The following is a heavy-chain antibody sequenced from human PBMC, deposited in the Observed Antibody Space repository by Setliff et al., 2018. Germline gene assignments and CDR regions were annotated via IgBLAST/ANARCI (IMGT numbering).Heavy chain of an antibody. CDR2: INPSSGRT. CDR1: GYTFTSHY. Sequence: VASEVSCKASGYTFTSHYMHWVRQAPGLGLEWMGTINPSSGRTSYAQKFQGRVTMTRDTSTSTVYMDMSSLRSEDTAVYYCARDVFPYHYEGAFDIWGQGTMVTVSS. J-gene: IGHJ3*02. CDR3: ARDVFPYHYEGAFDI. V-gene: IGHV1-46*01. D-gene: IGHD3-22*01.